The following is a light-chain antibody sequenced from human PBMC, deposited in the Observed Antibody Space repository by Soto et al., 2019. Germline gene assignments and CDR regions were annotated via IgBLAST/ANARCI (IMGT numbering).Light chain of an antibody. V-gene: IGKV1-9*01. CDR2: AAS. CDR1: QAISSS. Sequence: DIQLTQSPSFLSASVGDRVTITCRASQAISSSLAWYQHNPGKAPKLLIYAASTLQNGVPSSFSGRGSGTEFTLTIRSLQPEDFATYYCQHLNDYRYTFGQGTKVEIK. J-gene: IGKJ2*01. CDR3: QHLNDYRYT.